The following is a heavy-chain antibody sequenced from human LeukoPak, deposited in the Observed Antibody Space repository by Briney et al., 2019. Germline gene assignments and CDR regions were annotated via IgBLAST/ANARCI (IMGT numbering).Heavy chain of an antibody. D-gene: IGHD6-25*01. V-gene: IGHV1-2*06. Sequence: ASVKLSCKASGYTFTGYYMHWVRQAPGQGLGWMGRINPNSGGTNYAQKFQGRVTMTRDTSISAAYMELSRHRSDETAVYYGARDKYSSADYWGQGTLVTVSS. CDR1: GYTFTGYY. CDR3: ARDKYSSADY. CDR2: INPNSGGT. J-gene: IGHJ4*02.